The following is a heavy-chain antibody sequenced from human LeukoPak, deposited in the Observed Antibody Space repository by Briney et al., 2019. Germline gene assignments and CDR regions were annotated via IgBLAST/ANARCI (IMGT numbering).Heavy chain of an antibody. CDR2: INHSGST. CDR1: GGSFSGYY. CDR3: ARSPKQQLAYFDY. J-gene: IGHJ4*02. V-gene: IGHV4-34*01. D-gene: IGHD6-13*01. Sequence: SENLSLTCAVYGGSFSGYYWSWIRQPPGKGLEWIGEINHSGSTNYNPSLKSRVTISVDTSKNQFSLKLSSVTAADTAVYYCARSPKQQLAYFDYWGQGTLVTVSS.